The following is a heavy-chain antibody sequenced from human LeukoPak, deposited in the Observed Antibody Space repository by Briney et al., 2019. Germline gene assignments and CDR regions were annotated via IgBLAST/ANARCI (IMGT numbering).Heavy chain of an antibody. Sequence: GGSLRLACAASGFIFSGYWMSWVRQAPGKGLEWVASIKQDGSEQNHVDPVKGRFTITRDNAKNSLYLQMNSMRAEDTAVYYCARVRGTRYFDLLGRGTLVTVSS. CDR2: IKQDGSEQ. V-gene: IGHV3-7*01. D-gene: IGHD1-26*01. CDR3: ARVRGTRYFDL. CDR1: GFIFSGYW. J-gene: IGHJ2*01.